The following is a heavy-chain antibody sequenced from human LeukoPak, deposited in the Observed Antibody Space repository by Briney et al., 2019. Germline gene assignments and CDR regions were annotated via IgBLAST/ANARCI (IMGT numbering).Heavy chain of an antibody. Sequence: ASVKVSCKASGNVFTAHYMHWVRQAPGQGLEWMGGINFSGGITRYAQNLEGRVTMTRDTSTTTFYMELSSLRYEDTAVYYCAREGLFTMARRGTLDNWGQGTLVTVSS. CDR2: INFSGGIT. CDR1: GNVFTAHY. D-gene: IGHD5-24*01. CDR3: AREGLFTMARRGTLDN. V-gene: IGHV1-46*04. J-gene: IGHJ4*02.